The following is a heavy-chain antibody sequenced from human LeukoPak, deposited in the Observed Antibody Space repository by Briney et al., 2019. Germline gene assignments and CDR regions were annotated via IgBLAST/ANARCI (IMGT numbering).Heavy chain of an antibody. CDR1: GYTFTGYY. Sequence: GASVTVSCKASGYTFTGYYMHWVRQAPGQGLEWMGWINPTSGGPNYAQKFQGRVTITRYTSISTAYMELSRLRSDDTAVYYCARGVGPASWGQRTLVTVSS. V-gene: IGHV1-2*02. CDR2: INPTSGGP. J-gene: IGHJ5*02. CDR3: ARGVGPAS.